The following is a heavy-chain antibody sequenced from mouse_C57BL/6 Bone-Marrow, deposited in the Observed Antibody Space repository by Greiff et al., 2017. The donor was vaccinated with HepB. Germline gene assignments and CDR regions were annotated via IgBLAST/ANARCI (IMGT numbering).Heavy chain of an antibody. V-gene: IGHV1-55*01. CDR1: GYTFTSYW. Sequence: QVQLQQPGAELVKPGASVQMSCKASGYTFTSYWITWVKQRPGQGLEWIGDIYPGSGSTNYNEKFKSKATLTVDTSSSTAYMQLSSLTSEDSAVYYCARGRDSYYAMDYWGQGTSVTVSS. CDR3: ARGRDSYYAMDY. CDR2: IYPGSGST. J-gene: IGHJ4*01.